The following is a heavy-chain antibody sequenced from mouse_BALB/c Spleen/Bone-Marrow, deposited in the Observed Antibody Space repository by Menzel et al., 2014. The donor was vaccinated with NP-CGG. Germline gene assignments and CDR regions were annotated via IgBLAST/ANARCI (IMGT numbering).Heavy chain of an antibody. Sequence: VQLQQPGAELVKPGASVKLSCTASGFNIKNTYIHWVKQRPEQGLEWIGRIDPANVNTKYDPKFQGKATITADTSSNTAYLQLSSQTSEDTAVYYCATYYYGSSLFAYWGQGTLVTVSA. CDR3: ATYYYGSSLFAY. CDR2: IDPANVNT. D-gene: IGHD1-1*01. CDR1: GFNIKNTY. V-gene: IGHV14-3*02. J-gene: IGHJ3*01.